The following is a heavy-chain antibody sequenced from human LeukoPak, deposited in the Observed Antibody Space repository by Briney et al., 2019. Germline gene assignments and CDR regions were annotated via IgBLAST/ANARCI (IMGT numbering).Heavy chain of an antibody. D-gene: IGHD2-2*02. CDR1: GGTFSSYA. J-gene: IGHJ5*02. CDR2: IIPIFGTA. V-gene: IGHV1-69*13. CDR3: AREEVVPAAIGAGNWFDP. Sequence: GASVKVSCKASGGTFSSYAISWVRQAPGQGLEWMGGIIPIFGTANCAQKFQGRVTITADESTSTAYMELSSLRSEDTAVYYCAREEVVPAAIGAGNWFDPWGQGTLVTVSS.